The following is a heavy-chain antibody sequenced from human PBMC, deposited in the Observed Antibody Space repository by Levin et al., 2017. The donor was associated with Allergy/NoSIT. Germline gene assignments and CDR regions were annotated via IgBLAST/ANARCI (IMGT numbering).Heavy chain of an antibody. CDR3: ASGNVDTAMVSSFDY. D-gene: IGHD5-18*01. V-gene: IGHV4-59*08. Sequence: PSETLSLTCTVSGGSISSYYWSWIRQPPGKGLEWIGYIYYSGSTNYNPSLKSRVTISVDTSKNQFSLKLSSVTAADTAVYYCASGNVDTAMVSSFDYWGQGTLVTVSS. CDR2: IYYSGST. CDR1: GGSISSYY. J-gene: IGHJ4*02.